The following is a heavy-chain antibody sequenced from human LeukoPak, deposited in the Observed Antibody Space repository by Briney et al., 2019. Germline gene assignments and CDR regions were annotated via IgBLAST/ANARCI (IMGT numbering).Heavy chain of an antibody. D-gene: IGHD1-26*01. V-gene: IGHV4-34*01. CDR2: INHSGST. CDR3: ARVKKNFGGATLPGYMDV. CDR1: GGSFSGYY. Sequence: SETLSLTCAVYGGSFSGYYWSWIRQPPGKGLEWIGEINHSGSTNYNPSLKSRVTISVDTSKNQFSLKLSSVTAADTAVYYCARVKKNFGGATLPGYMDVWGKGTTVTISS. J-gene: IGHJ6*03.